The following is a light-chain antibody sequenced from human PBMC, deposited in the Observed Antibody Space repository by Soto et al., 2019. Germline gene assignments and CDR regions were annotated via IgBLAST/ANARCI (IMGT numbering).Light chain of an antibody. J-gene: IGKJ4*01. V-gene: IGKV3-20*01. CDR1: QSVSNNY. Sequence: EIVLTQSPGTLSLSPGERATLSCRASQSVSNNYLAWYQKKPGQAPRLLIYDASSRATDIPDRFSGSGSGTDFTLTISRLEPEDFGVFYCQQYGSSPTCGGGTKVEIK. CDR2: DAS. CDR3: QQYGSSPT.